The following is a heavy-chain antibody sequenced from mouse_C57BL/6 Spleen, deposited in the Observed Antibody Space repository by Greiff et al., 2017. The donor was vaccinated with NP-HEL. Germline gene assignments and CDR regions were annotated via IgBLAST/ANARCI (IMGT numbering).Heavy chain of an antibody. V-gene: IGHV5-4*03. CDR2: ISAGGSYT. J-gene: IGHJ3*01. D-gene: IGHD2-3*01. CDR3: ASPDGYYPAWFAY. CDR1: GFTFTSYA. Sequence: EVMLVESGGGLVKPGGSLKLSCAASGFTFTSYAMSWVRQTPEKRLEWIATISAGGSYTYYQDNVKGRFTISRDNAKNNLYLQMSHLKSEDTAMYYCASPDGYYPAWFAYWGQGTLVTVSA.